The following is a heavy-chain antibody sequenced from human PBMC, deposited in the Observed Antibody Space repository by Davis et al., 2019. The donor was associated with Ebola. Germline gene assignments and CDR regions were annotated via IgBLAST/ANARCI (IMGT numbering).Heavy chain of an antibody. J-gene: IGHJ5*02. V-gene: IGHV5-51*01. CDR1: GYSFTSYW. Sequence: GESLKISCKGSGYSFTSYWIGWVRQMPGKGLKWMGIIYPGDSDTRYSPSFQGQVPIPADKSISTAYLQWSSLKASDTAMYYYARRGAVGHDYSNYNWFDPWGQGTLVTVSS. CDR3: ARRGAVGHDYSNYNWFDP. CDR2: IYPGDSDT. D-gene: IGHD4-11*01.